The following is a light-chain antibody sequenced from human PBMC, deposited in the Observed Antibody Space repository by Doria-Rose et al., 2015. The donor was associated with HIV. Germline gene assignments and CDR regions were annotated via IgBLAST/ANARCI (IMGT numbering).Light chain of an antibody. CDR2: GAS. Sequence: TQSPGTLSLSPGERATLSCRASQRVSANYLAWYQQRPGQSPRLLIYGASSRATDIPDRFSGSGSGTDFTLTISRLEPEDFAVYYCHQYASSRTFGQGTKAEIK. J-gene: IGKJ1*01. CDR1: QRVSANY. CDR3: HQYASSRT. V-gene: IGKV3-20*01.